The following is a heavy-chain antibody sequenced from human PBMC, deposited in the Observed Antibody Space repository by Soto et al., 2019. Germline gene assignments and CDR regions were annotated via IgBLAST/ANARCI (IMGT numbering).Heavy chain of an antibody. CDR2: ISWNSGSI. D-gene: IGHD6-19*01. J-gene: IGHJ3*02. Sequence: RGGSLRLSCAASGFTFDDYAMRWVRQAPGKGLEWVSGISWNSGSIGYADSVKGRFTISRDNAKNSLYLQMNSLRAEDTALYYCAKDRSHGSSGWADAFDIWGQGTMVTVSS. CDR1: GFTFDDYA. V-gene: IGHV3-9*01. CDR3: AKDRSHGSSGWADAFDI.